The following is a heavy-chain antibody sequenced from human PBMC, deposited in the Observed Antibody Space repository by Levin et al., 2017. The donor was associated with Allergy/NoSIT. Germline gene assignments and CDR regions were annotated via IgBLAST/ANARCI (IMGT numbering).Heavy chain of an antibody. J-gene: IGHJ6*02. D-gene: IGHD3-9*01. Sequence: MAGGSLRLSCAASGFTFSTYSMNWVRQAPGKGLEWVSSITGSSSYIYYADSVKGRFTISRDNAKNSLYLQMNSLRAEDTAVYYCARDPRSGQYDILTGYYNYYYYGMDVWGQGTTVTVSS. CDR2: ITGSSSYI. CDR3: ARDPRSGQYDILTGYYNYYYYGMDV. CDR1: GFTFSTYS. V-gene: IGHV3-21*01.